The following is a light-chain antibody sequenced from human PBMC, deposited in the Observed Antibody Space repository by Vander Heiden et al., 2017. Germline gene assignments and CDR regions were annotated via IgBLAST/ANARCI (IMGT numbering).Light chain of an antibody. Sequence: EIVFTQSPATLSLSPGERATLSCMASQSVSSYLAWYQQKPGQAPRLLSYDASNRATGIPARFSGSGSGTDFTLTISSLEPEDFAVYYGQKRSNWPSFTFGPGTKVDIK. CDR3: QKRSNWPSFT. V-gene: IGKV3-11*01. CDR2: DAS. J-gene: IGKJ3*01. CDR1: QSVSSY.